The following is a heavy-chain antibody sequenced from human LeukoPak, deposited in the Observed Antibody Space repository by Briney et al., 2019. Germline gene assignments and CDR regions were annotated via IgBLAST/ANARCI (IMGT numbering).Heavy chain of an antibody. CDR2: INPNSGGT. Sequence: ASVKVSCKASGYTFTGYYIHWVRQAPGQGLEWMGWINPNSGGTNYAQKFQGRVTMTRDTSISTAYMELSRLRSDDTAVYYCASLFLNYGGSPGGWGQGTLVTVSS. D-gene: IGHD4-23*01. J-gene: IGHJ4*02. CDR1: GYTFTGYY. CDR3: ASLFLNYGGSPGG. V-gene: IGHV1-2*02.